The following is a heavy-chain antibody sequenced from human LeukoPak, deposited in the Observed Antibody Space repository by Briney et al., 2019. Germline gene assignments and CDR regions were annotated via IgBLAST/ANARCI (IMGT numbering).Heavy chain of an antibody. Sequence: AAVKLSCKASGYTFIRYFINWVRQAPGQGLEWMGGINSNGGGTEYTQKFQGRVTMTRDTSITTVYMQLSSLTSDDTAVYYCARDLSSTSNWELDYWGQGTLVTVSS. D-gene: IGHD7-27*01. CDR3: ARDLSSTSNWELDY. J-gene: IGHJ4*02. V-gene: IGHV1-2*02. CDR2: INSNGGGT. CDR1: GYTFIRYF.